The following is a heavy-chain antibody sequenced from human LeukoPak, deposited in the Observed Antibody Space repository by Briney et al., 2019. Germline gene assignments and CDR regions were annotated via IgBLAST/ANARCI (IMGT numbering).Heavy chain of an antibody. V-gene: IGHV4-61*02. J-gene: IGHJ2*01. CDR2: IDTSGNT. CDR1: GGSISSSSYY. D-gene: IGHD6-13*01. Sequence: PSETLSLTCTVSGGSISSSSYYWSWIRQPAGKGLEWIGRIDTSGNTNYKPSLKSRVTMSVDTSKNQFSLKLSSVTAADTVVYYCARVSSSWYQDWYFDLWGRGTLVTVSS. CDR3: ARVSSSWYQDWYFDL.